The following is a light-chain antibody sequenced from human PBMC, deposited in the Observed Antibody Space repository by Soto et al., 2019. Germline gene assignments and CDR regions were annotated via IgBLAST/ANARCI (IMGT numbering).Light chain of an antibody. J-gene: IGLJ3*02. CDR2: GNS. CDR1: SSNIGAGYD. V-gene: IGLV1-40*01. Sequence: QSVLTQPPSVSGAPGQRVTISCTGSSSNIGAGYDVHWYQQLPGTAPKLLIYGNSNRPSGVPDRFSGAKSGTPASLAITGLQAEEEADYYCQSYDSSLRGWVFGGGTQLTVL. CDR3: QSYDSSLRGWV.